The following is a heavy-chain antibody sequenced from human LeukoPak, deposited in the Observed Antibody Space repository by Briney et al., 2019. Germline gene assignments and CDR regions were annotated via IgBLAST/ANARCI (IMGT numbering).Heavy chain of an antibody. J-gene: IGHJ6*03. V-gene: IGHV1-8*01. CDR1: GYTFTSYD. D-gene: IGHD3-3*01. Sequence: GASVKVSCKASGYTFTSYDINWVRQATGQGLEWMGWMNPNSGNTGYAQKFQGRVTMTRNTSISTAYMELSSLRSEDTAVYCCARESVLEWLFSNYYYYYMDVWGKGTTVTVSS. CDR3: ARESVLEWLFSNYYYYYMDV. CDR2: MNPNSGNT.